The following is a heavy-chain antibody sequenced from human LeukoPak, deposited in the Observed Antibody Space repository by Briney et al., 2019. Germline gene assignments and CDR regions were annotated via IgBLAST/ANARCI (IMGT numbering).Heavy chain of an antibody. Sequence: GGSLRLSCAASGFTFSNYWMSWVRQVPGKGLEWLANIKVDGSETYYVDSLKGRFTISRDNAKNSVYLQMNSLRVEDTAVYYCARDGDGTTHPNYYYYMDVWGQGTMVTVSS. D-gene: IGHD1-7*01. CDR3: ARDGDGTTHPNYYYYMDV. V-gene: IGHV3-7*01. CDR1: GFTFSNYW. J-gene: IGHJ6*03. CDR2: IKVDGSET.